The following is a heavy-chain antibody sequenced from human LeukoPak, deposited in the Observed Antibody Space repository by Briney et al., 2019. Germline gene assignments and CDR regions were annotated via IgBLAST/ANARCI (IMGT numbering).Heavy chain of an antibody. D-gene: IGHD4-17*01. J-gene: IGHJ4*02. CDR3: ARALTTVTMANFGY. CDR1: GFTFSSYA. CDR2: ISGSGGST. Sequence: PGGSLRLSCAASGFTFSSYAMSWVRQAPGMGLEWVSGISGSGGSTYYADSVKGRFTVSRDNSKNTLYLQMNSLRAEGTAVYYCARALTTVTMANFGYWGQGTLVTVSS. V-gene: IGHV3-23*01.